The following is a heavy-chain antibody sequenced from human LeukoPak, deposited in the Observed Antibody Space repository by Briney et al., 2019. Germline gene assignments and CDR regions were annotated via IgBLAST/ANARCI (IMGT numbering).Heavy chain of an antibody. V-gene: IGHV1-18*01. Sequence: GASVKVSCKASGYTFTSYGISWVRQAPGQGLEWMGRISAYNGNTNYAQKLQGRVTMTTDTSTSTAYMELRSLRSDDTAVYYCARDDYYGSGSYYSDWGQGTLVTVSS. D-gene: IGHD3-10*01. CDR3: ARDDYYGSGSYYSD. CDR2: ISAYNGNT. J-gene: IGHJ4*02. CDR1: GYTFTSYG.